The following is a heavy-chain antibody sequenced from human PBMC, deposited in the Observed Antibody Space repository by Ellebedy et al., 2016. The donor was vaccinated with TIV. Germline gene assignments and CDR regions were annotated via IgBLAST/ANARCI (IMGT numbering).Heavy chain of an antibody. Sequence: SETLSLXCTVSGGSISSHYWRWIRQPPGKGLEWIGYISYSGSTNYNPSLKSRVFISVDTSKNQFSLKLSSVTAADTAVYYCATDWGRAAVLWGQGTLVTVSS. J-gene: IGHJ4*02. D-gene: IGHD3-16*01. CDR2: ISYSGST. V-gene: IGHV4-59*11. CDR1: GGSISSHY. CDR3: ATDWGRAAVL.